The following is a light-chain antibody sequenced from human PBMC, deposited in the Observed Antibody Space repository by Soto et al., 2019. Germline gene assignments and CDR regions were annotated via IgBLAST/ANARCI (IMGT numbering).Light chain of an antibody. CDR2: GAS. CDR1: QSLISNY. V-gene: IGKV3-20*01. Sequence: EIVLTQSPGTPSLSPGERATLSCRASQSLISNYLAWYQQKPGQAPRLLIYGASSRATGIPDRFSGSGSGTDFTLTISRLEPEDFAVYYCQQYGTSPPYSFGQGTKLEIK. CDR3: QQYGTSPPYS. J-gene: IGKJ2*03.